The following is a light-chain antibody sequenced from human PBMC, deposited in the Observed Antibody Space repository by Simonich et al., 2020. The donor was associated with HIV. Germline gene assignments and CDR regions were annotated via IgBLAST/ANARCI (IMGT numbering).Light chain of an antibody. CDR1: KLGDKY. J-gene: IGLJ2*01. Sequence: SYELTQPPSVSVSPGQTASITCSGDKLGDKYACWYQQKPGQSPVLVIYPDSKRTSGIPERFSGSNSGNTATLTISGTQAMDEADYYCQAWDSSTVVFGGGTKLTVL. CDR3: QAWDSSTVV. CDR2: PDS. V-gene: IGLV3-1*01.